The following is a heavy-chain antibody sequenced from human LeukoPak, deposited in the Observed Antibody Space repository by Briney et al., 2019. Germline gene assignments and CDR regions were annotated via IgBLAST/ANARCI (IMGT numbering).Heavy chain of an antibody. J-gene: IGHJ4*02. CDR1: SRSISSSSYY. D-gene: IGHD1-1*01. CDR3: ARLNDRGSHLSSFDY. V-gene: IGHV4-39*01. Sequence: SETLSLTCTVSSRSISSSSYYCGWIRQPPGKVLEWIGSISYSGSTYYNPSLKSRVTISVDTSKNQFSLKLTSVTAADTAVYYCARLNDRGSHLSSFDYWGQGNLVTVSS. CDR2: ISYSGST.